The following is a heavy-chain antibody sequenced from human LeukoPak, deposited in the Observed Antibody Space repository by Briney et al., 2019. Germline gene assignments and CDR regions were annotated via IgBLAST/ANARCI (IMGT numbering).Heavy chain of an antibody. CDR1: GFTFSTSW. J-gene: IGHJ4*02. Sequence: PGGSLRLSCAASGFTFSTSWMTWVRQAPGKGLEWVANINPDGSAKNYVGFVQGRSTISRDNAKNSVYLQMSSLRAEDTAVYFCARDVAYNAFDYWGQGTLVTVSS. V-gene: IGHV3-7*01. CDR2: INPDGSAK. D-gene: IGHD1-14*01. CDR3: ARDVAYNAFDY.